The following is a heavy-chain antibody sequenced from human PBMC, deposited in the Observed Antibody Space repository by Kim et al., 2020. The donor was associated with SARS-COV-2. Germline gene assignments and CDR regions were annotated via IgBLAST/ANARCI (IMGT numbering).Heavy chain of an antibody. J-gene: IGHJ4*02. V-gene: IGHV4-59*01. CDR2: IYYSGST. CDR3: ARRNYDILTGYLYYFDY. CDR1: GGSISSYY. Sequence: SETLSLTCTVSGGSISSYYWSWIRQPPGKGLEWIGYIYYSGSTNYNPSLKSRVTISVDTSKNQFSLKLSSVTAADTAVYYCARRNYDILTGYLYYFDYWGQGTLVTVSS. D-gene: IGHD3-9*01.